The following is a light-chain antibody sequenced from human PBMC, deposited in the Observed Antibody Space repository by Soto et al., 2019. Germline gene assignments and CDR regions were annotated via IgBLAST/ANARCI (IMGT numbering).Light chain of an antibody. CDR3: QQYYAFPRT. CDR1: QSVLDRSNNKNY. V-gene: IGKV4-1*01. J-gene: IGKJ1*01. Sequence: DIVMTQSPDSPAVSLGERATINCKSSQSVLDRSNNKNYLIWYQQKPGQPPKPLIYWASTREFGVPDRFSGSGSGTDFTLTISSLQAEDVALYYCQQYYAFPRTFGQGTKVEIK. CDR2: WAS.